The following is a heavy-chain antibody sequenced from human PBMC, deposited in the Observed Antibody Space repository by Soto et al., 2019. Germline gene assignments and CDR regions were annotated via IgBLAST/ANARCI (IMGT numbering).Heavy chain of an antibody. CDR1: EGSFSNYA. V-gene: IGHV1-69*06. CDR2: IVPVFGSV. Sequence: QVQLVQSGAEVKKPGSSVKVSCKTSEGSFSNYAISWVRQAPGQGLEWMGGIVPVFGSVKYAQNFHGRVTLPANTETTTAYVELSGLGSDDTAVYYCARPANIAGRAGDHYYYYGMDVWGQGTTVTVAS. J-gene: IGHJ6*02. D-gene: IGHD1-26*01. CDR3: ARPANIAGRAGDHYYYYGMDV.